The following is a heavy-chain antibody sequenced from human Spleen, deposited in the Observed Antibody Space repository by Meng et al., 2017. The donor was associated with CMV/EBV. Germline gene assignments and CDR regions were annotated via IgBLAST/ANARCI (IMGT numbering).Heavy chain of an antibody. CDR2: ISGSGTTM. J-gene: IGHJ6*02. Sequence: GESLKISCVASGFTFSDYYMSWIRQAPGKGLEWVSCISGSGTTMYHADSVKGRFTISRDNAKNSLYLQMNSLRAEDTAVYYCARDGGYCSSTSCNYYYGMDVWGQGTTVTVSS. V-gene: IGHV3-11*04. CDR3: ARDGGYCSSTSCNYYYGMDV. D-gene: IGHD2-2*01. CDR1: GFTFSDYY.